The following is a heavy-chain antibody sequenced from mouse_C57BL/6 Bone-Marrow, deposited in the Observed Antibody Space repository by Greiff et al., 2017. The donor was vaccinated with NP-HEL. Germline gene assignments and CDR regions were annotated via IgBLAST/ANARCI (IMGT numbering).Heavy chain of an antibody. D-gene: IGHD2-3*01. J-gene: IGHJ4*01. V-gene: IGHV1-53*01. Sequence: QVQLQQPGTELVKPGASVKLSCKASGYTFTSYWMHCVKQRPGQGLEWIGNINPSNGGTNYNEKFKSKATLTVDKSSSTAYMQLSSLTSEDSAVYYGARGRTYDGYSLDYWGQGTSVTVSA. CDR2: INPSNGGT. CDR3: ARGRTYDGYSLDY. CDR1: GYTFTSYW.